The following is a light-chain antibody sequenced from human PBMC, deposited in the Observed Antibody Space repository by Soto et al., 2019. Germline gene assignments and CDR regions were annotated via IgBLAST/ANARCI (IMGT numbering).Light chain of an antibody. CDR3: QQYGSSPPWT. V-gene: IGKV3-20*01. CDR2: GAS. Sequence: EIVMTQSPATLSVSPGARATLSCRASQRVSSNLAWYQQKPGQAPRLLIYGASSRATGIPDRFSGSGSGTDFTLTISRLEPEDFAVYYCQQYGSSPPWTFGQGTKVDIK. CDR1: QRVSSN. J-gene: IGKJ1*01.